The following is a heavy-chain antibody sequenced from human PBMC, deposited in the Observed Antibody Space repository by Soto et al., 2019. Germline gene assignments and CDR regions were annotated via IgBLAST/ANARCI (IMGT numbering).Heavy chain of an antibody. D-gene: IGHD2-21*02. J-gene: IGHJ5*02. CDR1: GYIFTNYA. CDR2: INSNSGNT. V-gene: IGHV1-8*02. CDR3: ARATKSSDSSGWFDP. Sequence: QVQLVQSGAEVKKPGASVKASCKASGYIFTNYAINWVLRANGQGLEYLVLINSNSGNTGDVQKFNGGVSMTRNTSTHPAHTGLNRLRSEDTAVSYCARATKSSDSSGWFDPLGQGTLVTVSS.